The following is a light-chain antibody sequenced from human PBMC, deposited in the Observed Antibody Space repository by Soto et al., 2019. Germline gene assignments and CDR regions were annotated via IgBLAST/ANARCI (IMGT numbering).Light chain of an antibody. CDR3: QNYNNGLWT. CDR2: GAS. CDR1: QSVSSN. V-gene: IGKV3-15*01. J-gene: IGKJ1*01. Sequence: EIVMTQSPATLSVSPGERATLSRRASQSVSSNLAWYQQKPGQAPRLLIYGASTRATGIPARFSGSGSGTEFTLTISSLLSEDFAVYSCQNYNNGLWTFGTGTKV.